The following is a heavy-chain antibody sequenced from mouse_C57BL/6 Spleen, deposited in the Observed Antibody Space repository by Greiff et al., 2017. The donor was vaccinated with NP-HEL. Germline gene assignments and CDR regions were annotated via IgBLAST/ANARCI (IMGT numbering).Heavy chain of an antibody. CDR1: GYAFSSSW. D-gene: IGHD1-1*01. CDR3: ARWVTTVVAQYYYAMDY. J-gene: IGHJ4*01. CDR2: IYPGDGDT. Sequence: QVQLQQSGPELVKPGASVKISCKASGYAFSSSWMNWVKQRPGKGLEWIGRIYPGDGDTNYNGKFKGKATLTADKSSSTAYMQLSSLTSEDSAVYFCARWVTTVVAQYYYAMDYWGQGTSVTVSS. V-gene: IGHV1-82*01.